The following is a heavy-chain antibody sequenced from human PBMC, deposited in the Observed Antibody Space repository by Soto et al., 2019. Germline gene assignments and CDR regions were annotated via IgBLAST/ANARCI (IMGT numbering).Heavy chain of an antibody. J-gene: IGHJ4*02. CDR2: TYTGGYT. CDR3: AREVSGTSFDS. D-gene: IGHD1-7*01. CDR1: GFTVSTNY. V-gene: IGHV3-53*01. Sequence: GGSLRLSCAASGFTVSTNYMNWVRQSPGRGLEWVSVTYTGGYTYYADSVKGRFTISRDISKNTLYLQMNSLRAEDTAVYFCAREVSGTSFDSWGPGTLVTVSS.